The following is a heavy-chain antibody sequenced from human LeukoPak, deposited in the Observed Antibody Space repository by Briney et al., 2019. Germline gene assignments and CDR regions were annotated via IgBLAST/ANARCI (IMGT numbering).Heavy chain of an antibody. CDR1: VCTISSSSYY. CDR3: VSQYHYDYGSRGTAFVI. CDR2: IYDSRST. V-gene: IGHV4-39*01. Sequence: SETLSLTCTASVCTISSSSYYCGWIRQPPGKGLEWIASIYDSRSTYYNPSLKSRLTISVDTSKNQFSLRMSSVTAADTATYYCVSQYHYDYGSRGTAFVISGEGKMVTVSS. D-gene: IGHD3-16*01. J-gene: IGHJ3*02.